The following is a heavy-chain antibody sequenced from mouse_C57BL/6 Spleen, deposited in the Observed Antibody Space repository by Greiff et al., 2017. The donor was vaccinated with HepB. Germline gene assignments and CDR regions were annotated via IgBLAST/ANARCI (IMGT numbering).Heavy chain of an antibody. J-gene: IGHJ4*01. V-gene: IGHV1-64*01. D-gene: IGHD2-4*01. CDR2: INPDSGST. Sequence: VQLQQPGAELVKPGASVKLSCKASGYTFTSSWMHWVKQRPGQGLEWIGMINPDSGSTNYNEKFKSKATLTVDKSSSTAYMQLSSLTTEDSAVYYFARCGRYDYDTGAMDDWGQGTSVTVSS. CDR1: GYTFTSSW. CDR3: ARCGRYDYDTGAMDD.